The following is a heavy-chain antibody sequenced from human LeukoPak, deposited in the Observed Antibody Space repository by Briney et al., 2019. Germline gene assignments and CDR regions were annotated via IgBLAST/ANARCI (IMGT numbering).Heavy chain of an antibody. CDR2: IKQDGSEK. CDR1: GFTFSSYW. Sequence: GGSLRLSCAASGFTFSSYWMSWVRQAPGKGLEWVANIKQDGSEKYYVDSVKGRFTISRDNAKNSLYLQMSSLRAKDTAVYYCARARFVVVPYDYWGQGTLVTVSS. CDR3: ARARFVVVPYDY. V-gene: IGHV3-7*01. J-gene: IGHJ4*02. D-gene: IGHD2-21*01.